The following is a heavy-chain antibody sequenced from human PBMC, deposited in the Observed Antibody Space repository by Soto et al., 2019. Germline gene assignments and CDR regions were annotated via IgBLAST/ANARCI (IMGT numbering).Heavy chain of an antibody. CDR3: ARDIGGYRP. CDR2: IYYRGSI. V-gene: IGHV4-59*01. D-gene: IGHD6-13*01. J-gene: IGHJ5*02. CDR1: GVPISSYY. Sequence: SETLSLTCTVSGVPISSYYWSWIRQPPGKGLEWIGNIYYRGSINYHPSLRSRVTISVDTSKNQFSLKLTSVTAADTAVYYCARDIGGYRPWGQGIVVTVSS.